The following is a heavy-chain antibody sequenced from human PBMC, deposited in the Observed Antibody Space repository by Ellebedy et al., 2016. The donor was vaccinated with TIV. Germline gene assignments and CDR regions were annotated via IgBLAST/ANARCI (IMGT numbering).Heavy chain of an antibody. CDR1: GFTVGCCA. CDR2: ISNSGDTT. J-gene: IGHJ4*02. D-gene: IGHD6-13*01. V-gene: IGHV3-23*01. CDR3: AKLAGISSWYAEY. Sequence: GESLKISCAASGFTVGCCAMSWVRQNPGKGLEWVSVISNSGDTTYADYVKGRFTISRDNSKDTLFLQMNSLRAEDTCVYYCAKLAGISSWYAEYWGQGTLVTVSS.